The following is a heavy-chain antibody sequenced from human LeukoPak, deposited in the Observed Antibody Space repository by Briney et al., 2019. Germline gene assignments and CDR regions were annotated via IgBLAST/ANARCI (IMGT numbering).Heavy chain of an antibody. CDR3: ARNSSDWYGYMDV. D-gene: IGHD6-19*01. CDR2: ISTYNGYA. Sequence: ASVKVSCKASGYTFTSYGISWVRQAPGQGLEWMGWISTYNGYANYAQKLQGRVTMTTERSTSTAYMELRSLRSDDTAVYYCARNSSDWYGYMDVWGKGTTVTVSS. CDR1: GYTFTSYG. V-gene: IGHV1-18*01. J-gene: IGHJ6*04.